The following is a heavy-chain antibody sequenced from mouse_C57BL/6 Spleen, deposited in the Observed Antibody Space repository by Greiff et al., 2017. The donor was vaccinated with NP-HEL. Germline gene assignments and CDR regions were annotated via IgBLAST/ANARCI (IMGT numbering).Heavy chain of an antibody. CDR2: IYPGDGDT. CDR1: GYAFSSSW. CDR3: AIEGGELRAY. J-gene: IGHJ3*01. D-gene: IGHD1-1*01. V-gene: IGHV1-82*01. Sequence: VQLQQSGPELVKPGASVKISCKASGYAFSSSWMNWVKQRPGKGLEWIGRIYPGDGDTNYNGKFKGKATLTADKSSSTAYMQLSSLTSEDSAVYFCAIEGGELRAYWGQGTLVTVSA.